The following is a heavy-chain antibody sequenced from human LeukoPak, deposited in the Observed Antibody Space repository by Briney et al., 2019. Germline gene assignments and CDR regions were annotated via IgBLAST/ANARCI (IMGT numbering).Heavy chain of an antibody. CDR3: ARGTYDILTGYSRASYGMDV. CDR2: ISSSSSYI. Sequence: GGSLRLSCAASGFTFSSYSMNWVRQAPGKGPEWVSSISSSSSYIYYADSVKGRFTISRDNAKNSLYLQMNSLRAEDTAVYYCARGTYDILTGYSRASYGMDVWGKGTTVTVSS. D-gene: IGHD3-9*01. CDR1: GFTFSSYS. J-gene: IGHJ6*04. V-gene: IGHV3-21*01.